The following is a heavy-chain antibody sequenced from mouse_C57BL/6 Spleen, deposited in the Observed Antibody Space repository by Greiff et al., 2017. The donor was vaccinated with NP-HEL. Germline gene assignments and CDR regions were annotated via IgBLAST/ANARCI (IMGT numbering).Heavy chain of an antibody. D-gene: IGHD2-2*01. CDR3: ARWLRREAWFAY. CDR1: GYTFTSYW. Sequence: QVQLQQPGAELVRPGSSVKLSCKASGYTFTSYWMHWVKQRPIQGLEWIGNIDPSDSETHYNQKFKDKATLTVDKSSSTAYMQLSSLTSEDSAVYYCARWLRREAWFAYWGQGTLVTVSA. CDR2: IDPSDSET. V-gene: IGHV1-52*01. J-gene: IGHJ3*01.